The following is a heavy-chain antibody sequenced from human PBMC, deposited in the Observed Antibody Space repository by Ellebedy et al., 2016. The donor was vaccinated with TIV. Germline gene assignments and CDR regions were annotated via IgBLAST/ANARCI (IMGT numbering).Heavy chain of an antibody. J-gene: IGHJ6*02. V-gene: IGHV4-59*01. CDR2: MSSSGNT. Sequence: MPSETLSLTCIVSGGSISSYYWSWIRQPPGKGLEWIGYMSSSGNTNYNPSLKSRVTTSIDTSKNQFSLRLRSVTAADTAVYYCARARTYYDFWSPYYYYYGMDVWGQGTTVTVSS. CDR3: ARARTYYDFWSPYYYYYGMDV. D-gene: IGHD3-3*01. CDR1: GGSISSYY.